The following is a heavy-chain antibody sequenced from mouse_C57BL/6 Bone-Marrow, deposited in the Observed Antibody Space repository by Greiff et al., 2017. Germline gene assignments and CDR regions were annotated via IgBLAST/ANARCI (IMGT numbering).Heavy chain of an antibody. D-gene: IGHD1-1*01. CDR3: TREGGLSRYFDY. CDR2: IDPADSYT. J-gene: IGHJ2*01. CDR1: GYTFTSYW. V-gene: IGHV1-50*01. Sequence: VQLQQPGAELVKPGASVKLSCKASGYTFTSYWMQWVKQRPGQGLEWIGEIDPADSYTNYNQKFKGKATLTVDTSSSTAYMQLSSLTSEDSAVYYWTREGGLSRYFDYWGQGTTLAVSS.